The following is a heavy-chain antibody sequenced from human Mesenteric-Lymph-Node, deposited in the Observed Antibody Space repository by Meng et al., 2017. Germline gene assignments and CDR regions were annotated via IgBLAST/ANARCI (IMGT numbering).Heavy chain of an antibody. V-gene: IGHV4-59*01. Sequence: SETLSLTCTVSGGSISSYYWSWIRQPPGKGLEWIGYIYYSGSTNYHPSLKSRVTISVDTSKNQFSLKLSSVTAADTAVYYCARAYCSGGSCYFDPWGQGNRVTGAS. CDR2: IYYSGST. J-gene: IGHJ5*02. D-gene: IGHD2-15*01. CDR3: ARAYCSGGSCYFDP. CDR1: GGSISSYY.